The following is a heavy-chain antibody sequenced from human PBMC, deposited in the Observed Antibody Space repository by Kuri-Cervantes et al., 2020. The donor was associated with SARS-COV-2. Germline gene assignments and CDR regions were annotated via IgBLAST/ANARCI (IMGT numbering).Heavy chain of an antibody. Sequence: ETLSLTCAASGFMFRSYGMNWVRQAPGKGLEWISKISSGSSTRYYADSVEGRFTISRDNAKNSLYLQMNSLRAEDTAVYYCARTALNYYYYMDVWGKGTTVTVSS. CDR2: ISSGSSTR. CDR3: ARTALNYYYYMDV. V-gene: IGHV3-48*01. J-gene: IGHJ6*03. CDR1: GFMFRSYG.